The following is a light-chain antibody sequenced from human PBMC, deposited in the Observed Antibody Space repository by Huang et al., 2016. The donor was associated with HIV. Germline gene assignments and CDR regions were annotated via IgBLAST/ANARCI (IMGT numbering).Light chain of an antibody. CDR1: QRISSY. Sequence: DIQMTQSPSTLSASVGDRVTITCRASQRISSYLAWYQQKPGKAPKLLIYKASTLESGVPSRFSGSGSGTEFTLTSSNLQPDDFATYYCCQQYNSYSRTFGQGTKLEIK. J-gene: IGKJ2*01. CDR2: KAS. CDR3: QQYNSYSRT. V-gene: IGKV1-5*03.